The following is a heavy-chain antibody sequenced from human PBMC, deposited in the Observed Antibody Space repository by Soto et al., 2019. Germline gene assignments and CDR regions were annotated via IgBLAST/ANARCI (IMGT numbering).Heavy chain of an antibody. Sequence: EVQLLESGGGLVQPGGSLRLSCAASGFTFGNYAMSWVRQAPGKGLEWVSTISGSGGSTNYVDSVKGRFTISRDNXKNTLYLQMNSLRVEDTAVYYCAAASVWLRGYFDYWGQGTLVTVSS. CDR1: GFTFGNYA. CDR3: AAASVWLRGYFDY. V-gene: IGHV3-23*01. J-gene: IGHJ4*02. CDR2: ISGSGGST. D-gene: IGHD5-12*01.